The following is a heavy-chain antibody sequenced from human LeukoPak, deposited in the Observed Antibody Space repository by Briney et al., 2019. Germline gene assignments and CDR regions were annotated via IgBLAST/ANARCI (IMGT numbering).Heavy chain of an antibody. V-gene: IGHV3-30*18. D-gene: IGHD5-24*01. Sequence: GGSLRLSCEASGYTFSAYAMTWVRQAPGKGLEWVAVISYDGSNKYYADSVKGRFTVSRDNSKNTLYLQMNSLRAEDTAVYYCAKDGRLQLNLYYFDYWGQGTLVTVSS. CDR2: ISYDGSNK. CDR3: AKDGRLQLNLYYFDY. J-gene: IGHJ4*02. CDR1: GYTFSAYA.